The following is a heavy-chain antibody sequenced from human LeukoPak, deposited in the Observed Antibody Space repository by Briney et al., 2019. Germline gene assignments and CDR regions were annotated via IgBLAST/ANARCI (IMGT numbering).Heavy chain of an antibody. CDR2: MNPNSGNT. Sequence: ASVKVSCKASGYTLTSYDINWVRQATGQGLEWMGLMNPNSGNTGYAQKFQGRVTMTRNTSISTAYMELSSLRSEDTAVYYCARARYYDILTGLYYFDYWGQGTLVTVSS. V-gene: IGHV1-8*01. J-gene: IGHJ4*02. CDR3: ARARYYDILTGLYYFDY. CDR1: GYTLTSYD. D-gene: IGHD3-9*01.